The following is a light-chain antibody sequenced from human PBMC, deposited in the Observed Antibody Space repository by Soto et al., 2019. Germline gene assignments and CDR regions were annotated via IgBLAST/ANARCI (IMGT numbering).Light chain of an antibody. J-gene: IGLJ1*01. CDR2: EVR. CDR3: SSYRSSTTFA. CDR1: SSDVGAYNY. Sequence: LTQPASVSGSPGQSITISCTGTSSDVGAYNYVSWYQQYPGRAPKVIIFEVRKRPSGVSTRFSGSKSGDTASLTISGLQAEDEADYYCSSYRSSTTFAFGTGTKVTVL. V-gene: IGLV2-14*01.